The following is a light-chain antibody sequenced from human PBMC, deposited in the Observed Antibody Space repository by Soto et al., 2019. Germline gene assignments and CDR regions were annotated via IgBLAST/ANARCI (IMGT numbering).Light chain of an antibody. CDR3: QHQRT. V-gene: IGKV1-5*03. CDR2: KAS. Sequence: DIQMTQSPSTLSASVGDRVTITCRASQSISSWLAWYQQKPGKAPKLLIYKASSLESGVPSRFSGSGSGTEFTLTISSLQPDDFATYYCQHQRTFGQGTKVEI. J-gene: IGKJ1*01. CDR1: QSISSW.